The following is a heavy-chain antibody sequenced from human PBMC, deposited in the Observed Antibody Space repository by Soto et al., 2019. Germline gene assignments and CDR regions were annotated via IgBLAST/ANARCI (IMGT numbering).Heavy chain of an antibody. CDR2: IKSRTNGGTT. V-gene: IGHV3-15*01. CDR3: TTDDPINRY. J-gene: IGHJ4*02. Sequence: GGSLRLSCAASGFTFSNAWMSWVRQAPGKGLEWVGRIKSRTNGGTTDYAAPVKGRFTISRDDSKTTLYLQMNSLRTEDTAVYYCTTDDPINRYWGQGTLVTVSS. CDR1: GFTFSNAW.